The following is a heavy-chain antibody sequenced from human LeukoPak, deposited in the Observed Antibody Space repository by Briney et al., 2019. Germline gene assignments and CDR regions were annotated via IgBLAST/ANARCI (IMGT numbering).Heavy chain of an antibody. Sequence: SGTLSLTCAVYGVSFSGHYWNWIRKPPGKGLEWIGEINHSGSTNYNPSLKSRVTISVDTSRNQFSLKMSSVTAADTAVYYCALTSRVTMIRVIRAFDVWGQGTMVTVSS. J-gene: IGHJ3*01. D-gene: IGHD3-10*01. CDR2: INHSGST. CDR1: GVSFSGHY. V-gene: IGHV4-34*01. CDR3: ALTSRVTMIRVIRAFDV.